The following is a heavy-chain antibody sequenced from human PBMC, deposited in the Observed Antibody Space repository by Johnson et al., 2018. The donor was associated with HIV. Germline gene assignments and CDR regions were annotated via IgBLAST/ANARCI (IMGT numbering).Heavy chain of an antibody. V-gene: IGHV3-30*02. Sequence: QVQLVESGGGLVKPGGSLRLSCAASGFTFSSYGMHWVRQAPGKGLEWVAVIWYDGSNKYYADSVKGRFTISRDNSKSTLYLQMNSLGPEDTAVYYCAKERRAPRAFDIWGQGTMVTVSS. J-gene: IGHJ3*02. CDR1: GFTFSSYG. CDR3: AKERRAPRAFDI. CDR2: IWYDGSNK.